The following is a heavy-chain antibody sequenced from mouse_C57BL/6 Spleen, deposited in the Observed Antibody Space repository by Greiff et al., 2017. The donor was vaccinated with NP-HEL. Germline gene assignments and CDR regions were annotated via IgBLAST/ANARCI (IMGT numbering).Heavy chain of an antibody. CDR2: IDPSDSYT. CDR1: GYTFTSYW. V-gene: IGHV1-50*01. J-gene: IGHJ4*01. CDR3: ARGTTVVAPYYYAMDC. Sequence: QVQLQQPGAELVKPGASVKLSCKASGYTFTSYWMQWVKQRPGPGLEWLGEIDPSDSYTNYKQKFKGKATLTVDTSSSTAYMQLSSLTSEDSAVYYCARGTTVVAPYYYAMDCWGQGTSVTVSA. D-gene: IGHD1-1*01.